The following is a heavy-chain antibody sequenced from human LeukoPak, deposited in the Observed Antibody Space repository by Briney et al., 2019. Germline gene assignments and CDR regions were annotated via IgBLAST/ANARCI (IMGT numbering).Heavy chain of an antibody. CDR1: GGSISSGGYS. V-gene: IGHV4-31*11. Sequence: SETLSLTCAVSGGSISSGGYSWSWIRQHPGKGLEWIGYIYYSGSTYYNPSLKSRVTISVDTSKNQFSLKLSSVTAADTAVYYCARVLSPYYYDSSGYYADDAFDIWGQGTMVTVSS. CDR2: IYYSGST. D-gene: IGHD3-22*01. CDR3: ARVLSPYYYDSSGYYADDAFDI. J-gene: IGHJ3*02.